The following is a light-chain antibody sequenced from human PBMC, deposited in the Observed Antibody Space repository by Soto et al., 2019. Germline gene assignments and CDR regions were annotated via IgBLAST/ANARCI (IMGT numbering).Light chain of an antibody. CDR2: DDS. CDR1: RYISTW. CDR3: QNYNSFSWT. V-gene: IGKV1-5*01. Sequence: IRITQSPSTLSTSVGDTITITCRASRYISTWLAWYQQKTGKVPRLLIYDDSSLESGVPSRFSGSGSGTELNLTISSLQPDDFATYYCQNYNSFSWTCGQGTKVDIK. J-gene: IGKJ1*01.